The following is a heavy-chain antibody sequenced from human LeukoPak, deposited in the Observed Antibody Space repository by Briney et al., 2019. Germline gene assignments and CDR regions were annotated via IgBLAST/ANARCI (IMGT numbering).Heavy chain of an antibody. J-gene: IGHJ4*02. Sequence: GGSLRLSCVASGFSFSTSWMTWVRQAPGKGLVWVSRIRTDGDTSYADSVRGRFTISRDNSKNTLYLQMNSLRAEDTAVYYCARDARVGDPFDYWGQGTLVTVSS. CDR3: ARDARVGDPFDY. D-gene: IGHD4-17*01. CDR2: IRTDGDT. CDR1: GFSFSTSW. V-gene: IGHV3-74*01.